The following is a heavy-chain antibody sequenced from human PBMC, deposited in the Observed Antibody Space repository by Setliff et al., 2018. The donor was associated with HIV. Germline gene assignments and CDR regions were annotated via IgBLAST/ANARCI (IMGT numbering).Heavy chain of an antibody. CDR3: ARDSRHDTSGYYYFDS. CDR2: IYTSGST. Sequence: PSETLSLTCTVSGGSISNGSYYWSWIRQPAGKGLEWIGRIYTSGSTNYNPSLKSRVTISVDTSTNQFSLTLSSVTAADTAVYYCARDSRHDTSGYYYFDSWGQGTLVTVSS. CDR1: GGSISNGSYY. V-gene: IGHV4-61*02. J-gene: IGHJ4*02. D-gene: IGHD3-22*01.